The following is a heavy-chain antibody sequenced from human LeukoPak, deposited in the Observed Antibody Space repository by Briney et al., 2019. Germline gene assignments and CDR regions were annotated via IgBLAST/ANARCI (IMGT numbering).Heavy chain of an antibody. CDR2: INPNSGGT. Sequence: ASVKVSCTASGNTFTKYYIHWVRQAPGQGLEWMGWINPNSGGTNYAQKFQGRVTMTRDTSISTAYMELSRLRSDDTAVYYCAAAYSGYDYEVDYWGQGTLVTVSS. J-gene: IGHJ4*02. CDR1: GNTFTKYY. D-gene: IGHD5-12*01. CDR3: AAAYSGYDYEVDY. V-gene: IGHV1-2*02.